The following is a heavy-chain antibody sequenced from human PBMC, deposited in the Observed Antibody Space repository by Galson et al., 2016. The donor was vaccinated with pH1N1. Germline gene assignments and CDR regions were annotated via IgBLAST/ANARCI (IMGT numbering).Heavy chain of an antibody. D-gene: IGHD2-15*01. Sequence: CKASGYTFTDYDINWVRQGTGQGLEWMGWMNPNNDNTGYAQKFQGRVTMTRNTSISTAYMEMSSLRSEDTAVYYCARGGYCSGGTCYDVFDYWGQGTLVTVS. V-gene: IGHV1-8*01. J-gene: IGHJ4*02. CDR3: ARGGYCSGGTCYDVFDY. CDR1: GYTFTDYD. CDR2: MNPNNDNT.